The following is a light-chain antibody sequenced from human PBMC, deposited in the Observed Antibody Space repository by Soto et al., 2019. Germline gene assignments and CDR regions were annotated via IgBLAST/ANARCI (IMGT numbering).Light chain of an antibody. Sequence: DIQMTQSPSSLSASVGDRVTITCRASQSISSYLNWYQQKPGKAPKLLIYAASSLQSGVPSRFSGSGSGTDFTLTISSLQPEDFATYYCQQSYSTPLFGQGTGLEIK. CDR3: QQSYSTPL. CDR1: QSISSY. CDR2: AAS. J-gene: IGKJ5*01. V-gene: IGKV1-39*01.